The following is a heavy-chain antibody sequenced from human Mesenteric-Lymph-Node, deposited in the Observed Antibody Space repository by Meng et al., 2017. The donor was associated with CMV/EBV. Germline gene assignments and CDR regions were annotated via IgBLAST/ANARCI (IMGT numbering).Heavy chain of an antibody. D-gene: IGHD3-3*01. J-gene: IGHJ6*02. CDR1: GFTFSSYW. CDR3: ARGHFSYYDFWSGYYDYGMDV. CDR2: IKQDGSEK. Sequence: GESLKISCAASGFTFSSYWMTWIRQAPGKGLEWVANIKQDGSEKNHVDSVKGRFTITRDNAKNSLYLQMNSLRAEDTAVYYCARGHFSYYDFWSGYYDYGMDVWGQGTTVTVSS. V-gene: IGHV3-7*01.